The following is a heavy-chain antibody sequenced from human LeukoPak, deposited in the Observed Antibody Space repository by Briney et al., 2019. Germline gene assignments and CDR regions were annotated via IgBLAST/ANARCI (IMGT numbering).Heavy chain of an antibody. CDR2: IKDDGSES. CDR1: GFTFSNYW. Sequence: PGGSLRLSCAASGFTFSNYWMSWVRQAPGKGLEWVANIKDDGSESYYVDSVKGRFTISRDNAKNSLYLQMTSLRDEDTAAYYCARTIRGYWGQGTLVTVSS. V-gene: IGHV3-7*01. CDR3: ARTIRGY. J-gene: IGHJ4*02. D-gene: IGHD4/OR15-4a*01.